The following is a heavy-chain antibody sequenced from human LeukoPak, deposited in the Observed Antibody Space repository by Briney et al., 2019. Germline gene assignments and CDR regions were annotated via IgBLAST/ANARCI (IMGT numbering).Heavy chain of an antibody. Sequence: PGGSLRLSCAASGFTFSDYYMTWIRQAPGKGLEWVSYISSSGITIYYADSVKGRFTISRDNAKNSLYLQLNSLRAEDTAVYYCARAVSSSWYIAWDYWGQGTLVTVSS. CDR1: GFTFSDYY. CDR3: ARAVSSSWYIAWDY. V-gene: IGHV3-11*01. D-gene: IGHD6-13*01. J-gene: IGHJ4*02. CDR2: ISSSGITI.